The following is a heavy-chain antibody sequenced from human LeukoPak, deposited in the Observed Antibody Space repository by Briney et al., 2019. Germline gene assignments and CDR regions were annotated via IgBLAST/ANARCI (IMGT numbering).Heavy chain of an antibody. J-gene: IGHJ4*02. Sequence: PGGSLRLSCAASGLSFSSYSMNWVRHPPGKGLEWISYISSSGNTMYYADSVKGRFTISRDNAKNSLYLQMNSLRAEDTAVYYCADYGDYGAIDYWGQGALVTVSS. CDR2: ISSSGNTM. V-gene: IGHV3-48*01. D-gene: IGHD4-17*01. CDR1: GLSFSSYS. CDR3: ADYGDYGAIDY.